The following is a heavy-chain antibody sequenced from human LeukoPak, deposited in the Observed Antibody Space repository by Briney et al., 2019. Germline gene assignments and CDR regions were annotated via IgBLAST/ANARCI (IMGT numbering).Heavy chain of an antibody. CDR2: IYYSGST. CDR1: GGSISSYY. V-gene: IGHV4-59*01. J-gene: IGHJ4*02. Sequence: PSETLSLTCTVSGGSISSYYWSWIRQPPGKGLEWIGYIYYSGSTNYSPSLKSRVTISVDTSKNQFSLKLSSVTAADTAVYYCARVSRALFDYWGQGTLVTVSS. CDR3: ARVSRALFDY.